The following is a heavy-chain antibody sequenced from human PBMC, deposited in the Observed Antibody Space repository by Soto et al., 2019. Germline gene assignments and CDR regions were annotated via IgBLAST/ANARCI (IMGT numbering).Heavy chain of an antibody. J-gene: IGHJ6*02. CDR1: GGTFSSYA. Sequence: SVKVSCKASGGTFSSYAISWVRQAPGQGLEWMGGIIPIFGTANYAQKFQGRVTITADESTSTAYMELSSLRSEDTAVYYRARYGGFLEWFPYYYYGMDVWGQGTTVTVSS. CDR2: IIPIFGTA. CDR3: ARYGGFLEWFPYYYYGMDV. V-gene: IGHV1-69*13. D-gene: IGHD3-3*01.